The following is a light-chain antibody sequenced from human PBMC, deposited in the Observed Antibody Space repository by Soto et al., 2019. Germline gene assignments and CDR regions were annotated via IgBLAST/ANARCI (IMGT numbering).Light chain of an antibody. J-gene: IGLJ2*01. CDR3: QSYDSSLSAL. Sequence: QSVLTQPPSVSGAPGQTVTISCTGSTSNLGSDYLVHWYQHLPGTAPKLVIFADNSRPSGVPDRFSGSKSGTSASLTITGLQPEDEADYYCQSYDSSLSALFGSGTKLTVL. CDR1: TSNLGSDYL. CDR2: ADN. V-gene: IGLV1-40*01.